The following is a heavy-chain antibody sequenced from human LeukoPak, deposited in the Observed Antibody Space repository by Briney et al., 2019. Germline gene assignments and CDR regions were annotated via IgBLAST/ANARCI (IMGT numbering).Heavy chain of an antibody. D-gene: IGHD3-16*01. CDR2: IYYSGST. J-gene: IGHJ6*04. V-gene: IGHV4-39*02. CDR1: GGSISSSNYY. Sequence: SETLSLTCTVSGGSISSSNYYWGWIRQPPGKGLEWIGSIYYSGSTYYNPSLNSRVTIPIDTSKNHFSLKLSSVTAEDTAVYFCAKSTRAVMAMMDVWGKGTTVTVSS. CDR3: AKSTRAVMAMMDV.